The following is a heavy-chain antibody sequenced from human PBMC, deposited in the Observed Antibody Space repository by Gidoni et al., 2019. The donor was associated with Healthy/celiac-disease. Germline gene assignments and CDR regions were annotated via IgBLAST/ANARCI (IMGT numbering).Heavy chain of an antibody. CDR2: IGTAGDP. CDR1: GFTFSRYD. D-gene: IGHD2-8*01. Sequence: EVQLVESGGGLVQHGGSLRLSCAASGFTFSRYDMHWVRQATGNGLEWVSAIGTAGDPYYPGSVKGRFTISRENAKNSLYLQMNSLRAGDTAVYYCARGNYCTNGVCLKDAFDIWGQGTMVTVSS. V-gene: IGHV3-13*05. CDR3: ARGNYCTNGVCLKDAFDI. J-gene: IGHJ3*02.